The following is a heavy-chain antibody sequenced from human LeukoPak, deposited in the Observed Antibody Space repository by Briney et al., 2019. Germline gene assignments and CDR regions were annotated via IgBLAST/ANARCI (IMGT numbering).Heavy chain of an antibody. J-gene: IGHJ4*02. Sequence: GASVKVSCKASGYTFTSYGISGVRPAPGQGREWMGWISGYIGNTNYAQRLQGRVTMTTDTSTSTAYMELRSLRSDDSAVYYCARERQWLFDYWGQGTLVTVSS. CDR3: ARERQWLFDY. CDR1: GYTFTSYG. CDR2: ISGYIGNT. V-gene: IGHV1-18*01. D-gene: IGHD6-19*01.